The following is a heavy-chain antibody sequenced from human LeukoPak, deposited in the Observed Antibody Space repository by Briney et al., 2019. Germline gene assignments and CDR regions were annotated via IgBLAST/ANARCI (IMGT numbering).Heavy chain of an antibody. CDR3: ARDGEKQWLGPFDY. D-gene: IGHD6-19*01. Sequence: GSLRLSCAASGFTFSRYAMHWVRQAPGKGLEWVAVISYDGSNKYYADSVKGRFTISRDNSKNTLYLQMNSLRAEDTAVYYCARDGEKQWLGPFDYWGQGTLVTVSS. J-gene: IGHJ4*02. CDR1: GFTFSRYA. V-gene: IGHV3-30*04. CDR2: ISYDGSNK.